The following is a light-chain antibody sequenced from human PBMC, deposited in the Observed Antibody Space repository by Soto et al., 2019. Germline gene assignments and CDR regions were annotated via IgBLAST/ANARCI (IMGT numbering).Light chain of an antibody. J-gene: IGKJ1*01. CDR3: QQYGSSPRA. Sequence: EIVLTQSPGTLSLSPGDRATLSCRASQTLRSGYLAWYQHKPGQAPRLLIYDVSSRATGIPDRFSGSGSGTDFTLTISRLEPEEFAVYYCQQYGSSPRAFGQGTKVDIK. CDR2: DVS. CDR1: QTLRSGY. V-gene: IGKV3-20*01.